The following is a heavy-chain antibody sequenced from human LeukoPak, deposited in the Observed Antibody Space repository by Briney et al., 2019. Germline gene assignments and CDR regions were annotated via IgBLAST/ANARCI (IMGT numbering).Heavy chain of an antibody. CDR1: GFNFKNYW. J-gene: IGHJ4*02. CDR2: IKEDGSEI. CDR3: ARALSA. V-gene: IGHV3-7*03. D-gene: IGHD3-3*01. Sequence: GGSLRLSCAASGFNFKNYWMHGVRQAPGKGLEWVANIKEDGSEIYYVDSVKGRFSISRDNAKNSLFLQMNSLRAEDTAVYYCARALSAWGQGTLVTVSS.